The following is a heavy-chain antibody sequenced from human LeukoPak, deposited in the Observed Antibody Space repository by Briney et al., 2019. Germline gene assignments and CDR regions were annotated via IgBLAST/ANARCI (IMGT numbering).Heavy chain of an antibody. CDR3: TTGYYDILTGYYFSDAFDI. V-gene: IGHV3-49*04. Sequence: GGSLRLSCTASGFTFGDYALSWVRQAPGKGLEWITFIRSKAYGGTVDYAASVIGRFTMSRDDSKNTLYLQMNSLKTEDTAVYYCTTGYYDILTGYYFSDAFDIWGQGTMVTVSS. CDR1: GFTFGDYA. J-gene: IGHJ3*02. CDR2: IRSKAYGGTV. D-gene: IGHD3-9*01.